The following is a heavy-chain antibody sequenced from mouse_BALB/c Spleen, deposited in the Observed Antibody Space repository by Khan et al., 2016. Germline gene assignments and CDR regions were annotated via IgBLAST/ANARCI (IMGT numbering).Heavy chain of an antibody. CDR2: INPYNGAT. D-gene: IGHD2-2*01. CDR1: GYSFTDYF. CDR3: ARDGYDAYLDD. Sequence: VQLQQSGPELVKPGTSVKISCKASGYSFTDYFMNWVMQSHGKSLEWIGRINPYNGATFFNQKFKGKATLTVDRSSSTAHMELRSLASEDSAVYYCARDGYDAYLDDWGEGTTVTVSS. V-gene: IGHV1-20*02. J-gene: IGHJ1*01.